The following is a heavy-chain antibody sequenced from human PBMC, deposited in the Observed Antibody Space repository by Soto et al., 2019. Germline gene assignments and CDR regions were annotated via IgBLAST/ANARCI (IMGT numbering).Heavy chain of an antibody. J-gene: IGHJ6*02. V-gene: IGHV3-74*01. CDR1: GFTFSSYW. CDR2: INSDGSST. CDR3: ARWSSYDILTGYYSAPTYYGMDV. D-gene: IGHD3-9*01. Sequence: GGSLRVSCAASGFTFSSYWMHWVRQAPGKGLVWVSRINSDGSSTSYADSVKGRFTISRDNAKNTLYLQMNSLRAEDTAVYYCARWSSYDILTGYYSAPTYYGMDVWGQGTTVTVSS.